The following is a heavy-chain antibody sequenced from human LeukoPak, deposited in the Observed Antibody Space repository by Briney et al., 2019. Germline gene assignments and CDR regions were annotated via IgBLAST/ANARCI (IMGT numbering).Heavy chain of an antibody. J-gene: IGHJ4*02. Sequence: GGSLRLSCSASGFTFSSYAMHWVRQAPGKGLEYVSAISSNGGSTYYADSAKGRFTISRDNSKNTLYLQMSSLRAEDTAVYYCVKDWVYSYGPVGGYYFDYWGQGTLVTVSS. V-gene: IGHV3-64D*06. CDR2: ISSNGGST. CDR1: GFTFSSYA. D-gene: IGHD5-18*01. CDR3: VKDWVYSYGPVGGYYFDY.